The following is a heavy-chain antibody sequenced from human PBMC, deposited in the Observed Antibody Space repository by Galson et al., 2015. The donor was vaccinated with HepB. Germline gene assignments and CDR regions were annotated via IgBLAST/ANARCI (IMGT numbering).Heavy chain of an antibody. CDR1: GDSVSSNSAA. V-gene: IGHV6-1*01. J-gene: IGHJ6*02. D-gene: IGHD6-6*01. Sequence: CAISGDSVSSNSAAWNWIRQSPSRGLEWLGRTYYRSKWYNGYAVSVKSRITINPDTSKNQFSLQLNSVTPEDTAVYYCARAPSSSDYYYYGMDVWGQGTTVTVSS. CDR3: ARAPSSSDYYYYGMDV. CDR2: TYYRSKWYN.